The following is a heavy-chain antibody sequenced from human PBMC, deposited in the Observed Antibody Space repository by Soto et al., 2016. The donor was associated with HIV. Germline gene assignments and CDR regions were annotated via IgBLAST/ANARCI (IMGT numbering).Heavy chain of an antibody. D-gene: IGHD3-22*01. V-gene: IGHV1-2*02. CDR1: GYTFSGYY. CDR2: INPNSGGT. J-gene: IGHJ3*02. Sequence: QVQLVQSGAEVKKPGASVKVSCKASGYTFSGYYMHWVRQAPGQGLEWMGWINPNSGGTNYAQKFQGRVTITADESTTTAYMELSSLTSDDTAVYYCARYPTDYYDSSGAFDIWGQGTMVTVSS. CDR3: ARYPTDYYDSSGAFDI.